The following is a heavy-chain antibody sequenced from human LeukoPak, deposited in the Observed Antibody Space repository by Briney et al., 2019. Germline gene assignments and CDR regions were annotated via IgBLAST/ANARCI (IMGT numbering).Heavy chain of an antibody. CDR2: IYYSGST. J-gene: IGHJ3*02. CDR3: ARQPPGAFDI. V-gene: IGHV4-59*08. D-gene: IGHD3-10*01. Sequence: KPSETLSLTCAVYGGSFSGYYWSWIRQPPGKGLEWIGYIYYSGSTNYNPSLKSRVTISVDTSKNQFSLKLSSVTAADTAVYYCARQPPGAFDIWGQGTMVTVSS. CDR1: GGSFSGYY.